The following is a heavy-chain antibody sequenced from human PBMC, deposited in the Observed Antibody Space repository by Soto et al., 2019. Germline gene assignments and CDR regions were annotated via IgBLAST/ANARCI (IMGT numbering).Heavy chain of an antibody. D-gene: IGHD2-15*01. CDR3: ARVGSGGTGDY. CDR1: GFTFSSYS. J-gene: IGHJ4*02. CDR2: ISSSSSYI. Sequence: GGSLRLSCAASGFTFSSYSMNWVRQAPGKGLEWVSSISSSSSYIYYADSVKGRFTISRDNAKNSLYLQMNSLRAEDTAVYYCARVGSGGTGDYWGQGPLVTVSS. V-gene: IGHV3-21*01.